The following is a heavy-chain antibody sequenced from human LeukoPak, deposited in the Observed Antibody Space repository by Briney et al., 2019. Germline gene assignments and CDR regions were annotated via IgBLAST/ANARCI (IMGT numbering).Heavy chain of an antibody. J-gene: IGHJ5*02. Sequence: ASVTVSCKVSGYTLTKLSMHWVRQTPAKGLEWMGVFDPEDGETNYAQKFQGRVAMTEDTSTDTAYMELSSVRSEDTAVYYCATESPRRQYYYDPNWFDPWGEGSLVTVSS. CDR2: FDPEDGET. CDR1: GYTLTKLS. CDR3: ATESPRRQYYYDPNWFDP. V-gene: IGHV1-24*01. D-gene: IGHD3-22*01.